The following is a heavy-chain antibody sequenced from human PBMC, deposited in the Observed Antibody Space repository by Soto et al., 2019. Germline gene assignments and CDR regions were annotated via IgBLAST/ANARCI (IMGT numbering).Heavy chain of an antibody. J-gene: IGHJ5*02. CDR3: ARVSHDDYDGWFEP. D-gene: IGHD3-22*01. CDR1: GGSITTSADY. Sequence: TLSLTCTLSGGSITTSADYWSWIRQHPGKGLEWIGYISHSGITEYNPSRKRRLTLSIDTSKNQFSLEMNSVTAADTAVYYCARVSHDDYDGWFEPWGQGTPVTV. V-gene: IGHV4-31*03. CDR2: ISHSGIT.